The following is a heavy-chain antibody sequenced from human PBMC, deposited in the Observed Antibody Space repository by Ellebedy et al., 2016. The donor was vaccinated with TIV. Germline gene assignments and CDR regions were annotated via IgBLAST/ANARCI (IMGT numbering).Heavy chain of an antibody. CDR2: ISSSSSYT. Sequence: GGSLRLXXAASGFTFSNAWMSWVRQAPGKGLEWVSYISSSSSYTNYADSVKGRFTISRDNAMDSLYLQMNSLRAEDTAVYYCARDYHGKDYWGQGTLVTVSS. CDR3: ARDYHGKDY. J-gene: IGHJ4*02. V-gene: IGHV3-11*06. CDR1: GFTFSNAW. D-gene: IGHD1-14*01.